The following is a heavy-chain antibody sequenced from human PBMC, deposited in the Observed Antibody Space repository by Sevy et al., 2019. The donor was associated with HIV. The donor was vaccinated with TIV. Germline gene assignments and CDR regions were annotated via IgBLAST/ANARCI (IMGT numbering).Heavy chain of an antibody. CDR2: INPKSGDT. CDR3: ARVVEPAGIDPYYYGVDV. Sequence: ASVKVSCKASGYTFTDYYIHWVRQAPGQGLEWMGWINPKSGDTNYAQKFHGRVTMTRDTSISTASMELSRLRSDDTAVYYCARVVEPAGIDPYYYGVDVWGPGATVTVSS. D-gene: IGHD2-2*02. CDR1: GYTFTDYY. J-gene: IGHJ6*02. V-gene: IGHV1-2*02.